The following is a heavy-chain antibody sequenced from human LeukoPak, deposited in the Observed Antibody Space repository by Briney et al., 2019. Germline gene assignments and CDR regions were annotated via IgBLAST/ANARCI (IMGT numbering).Heavy chain of an antibody. J-gene: IGHJ4*02. CDR1: GGSISSSSYY. D-gene: IGHD2-2*03. V-gene: IGHV4-39*01. CDR3: ARLRRRSMDSDY. CDR2: IYYSGST. Sequence: SETLSLTCTVSGGSISSSSYYWGWIRQPPGKGLEWIGSIYYSGSTYYNPSLKSRVTISVDTSKNQFSLKLSSVTAADTAVYYCARLRRRSMDSDYWGQGTLVTVSS.